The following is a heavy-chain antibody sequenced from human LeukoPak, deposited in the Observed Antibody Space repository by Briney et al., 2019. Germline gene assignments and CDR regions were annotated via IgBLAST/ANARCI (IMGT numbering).Heavy chain of an antibody. CDR2: IDPSDSYT. V-gene: IGHV5-10-1*01. CDR1: GYSFTGYW. CDR3: ARLGYYDSSGYSDY. J-gene: IGHJ4*02. Sequence: NLGESLKISCKGSGYSFTGYWISWVRQMPGKGLEWMGRIDPSDSYTNYSPSFQGHVTISADKSISTAYLQWSSLKASDTAMYYCARLGYYDSSGYSDYWGQGTLVTVSS. D-gene: IGHD3-22*01.